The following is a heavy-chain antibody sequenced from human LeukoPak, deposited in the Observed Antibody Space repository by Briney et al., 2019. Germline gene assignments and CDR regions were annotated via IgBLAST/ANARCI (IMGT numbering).Heavy chain of an antibody. CDR3: ARVDDGFSSSWSTRQYYYYYMDV. J-gene: IGHJ6*03. CDR1: GGSISSGSYY. V-gene: IGHV4-61*02. Sequence: SETLSLTCTVSGGSISSGSYYWSWIRQPAGKGLEWIGRIYTSGSTNYNPSLKSRVTMSVDTSKNQFSLKLSSVTAADTAVYYCARVDDGFSSSWSTRQYYYYYMDVWGKGTTVTVSS. D-gene: IGHD6-13*01. CDR2: IYTSGST.